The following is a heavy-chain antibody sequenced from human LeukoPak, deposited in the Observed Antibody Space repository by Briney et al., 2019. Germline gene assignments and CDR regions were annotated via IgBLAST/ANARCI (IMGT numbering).Heavy chain of an antibody. Sequence: ASVKVSCKAPGYTFTDYYMHWVRQAPGQGLEWMGRINPNSGGTNYAQKFQARVTMTRDTSISTAYMELSRLRSDDTALYYCARAAYYYDGSGYYLGDWGQGTLVTVSS. D-gene: IGHD3-22*01. J-gene: IGHJ4*02. V-gene: IGHV1-2*06. CDR2: INPNSGGT. CDR1: GYTFTDYY. CDR3: ARAAYYYDGSGYYLGD.